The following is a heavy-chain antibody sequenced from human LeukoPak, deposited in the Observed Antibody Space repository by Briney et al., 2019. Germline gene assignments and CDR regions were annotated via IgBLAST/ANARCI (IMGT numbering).Heavy chain of an antibody. Sequence: SETLSLTCTVSGGSISSSPYYWGWIRQPPGKGLEWIGSIYYSGTTHYNPSLESRVTISVDTSKNQFSLKLASVTAADTAVYYCARSRQIQLWLEFDYWGQGTLVTVSS. D-gene: IGHD5-18*01. V-gene: IGHV4-39*07. CDR2: IYYSGTT. CDR1: GGSISSSPYY. CDR3: ARSRQIQLWLEFDY. J-gene: IGHJ4*02.